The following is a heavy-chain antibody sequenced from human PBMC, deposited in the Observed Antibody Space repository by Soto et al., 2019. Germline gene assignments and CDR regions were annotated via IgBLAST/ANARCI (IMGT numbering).Heavy chain of an antibody. J-gene: IGHJ5*02. CDR1: GDSISSSSYF. D-gene: IGHD3-10*01. CDR3: ARGPLVQLWFGELSTHNWFDP. CDR2: IYYSGNT. V-gene: IGHV4-39*07. Sequence: PSETLSLTCTVSGDSISSSSYFCDWIRQPPGKGLEWIGSIYYSGNTYYNPSLKSRVTISVDTSKNQFSLKLSSVTAADTAVYYCARGPLVQLWFGELSTHNWFDPWGQGTLVTVSS.